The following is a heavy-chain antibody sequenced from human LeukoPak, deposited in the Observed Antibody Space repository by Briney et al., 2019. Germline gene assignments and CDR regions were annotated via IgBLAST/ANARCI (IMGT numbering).Heavy chain of an antibody. CDR2: ISYDGSNK. D-gene: IGHD3-10*01. V-gene: IGHV3-30*14. J-gene: IGHJ6*02. CDR3: ARDFETGGYYYYGMDV. CDR1: GFTFSSYA. Sequence: GRSLRLSCAASGFTFSSYAMHWVRQAPGKGLEWVAIISYDGSNKYYADAVKGRFTMSRDNSKNTVYLQMNSLTAEDTAVYYCARDFETGGYYYYGMDVWGQGTTVTVSS.